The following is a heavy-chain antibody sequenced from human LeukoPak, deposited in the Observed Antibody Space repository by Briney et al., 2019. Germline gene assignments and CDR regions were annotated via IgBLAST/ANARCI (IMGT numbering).Heavy chain of an antibody. D-gene: IGHD3-16*01. V-gene: IGHV3-30-3*01. Sequence: PGRSLRLSCAASGFTFSSYAMHWVRQAPGKGLEWVADISYDGSNKYYADSVKGRFTISRDNSKNTLYLQMNSLRAEDTAVYYCAKGLVWGTGDGFDIWGQGTMVTVSS. CDR1: GFTFSSYA. J-gene: IGHJ3*02. CDR2: ISYDGSNK. CDR3: AKGLVWGTGDGFDI.